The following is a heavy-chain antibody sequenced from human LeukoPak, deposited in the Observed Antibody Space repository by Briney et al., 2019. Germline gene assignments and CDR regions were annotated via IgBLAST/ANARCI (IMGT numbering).Heavy chain of an antibody. V-gene: IGHV1-69*02. CDR1: GGTFSSYT. CDR2: IIPILGIA. Sequence: GASVKVSCKASGGTFSSYTISWVRQAPGQGLEWMGRIIPILGIANYAQKFQGRVTITADKSTSTAYMELSSLRSEDTAVYYCARVDVDTAMVTRRYYYYGRDVWGQGTTVTVSS. CDR3: ARVDVDTAMVTRRYYYYGRDV. D-gene: IGHD5-18*01. J-gene: IGHJ6*02.